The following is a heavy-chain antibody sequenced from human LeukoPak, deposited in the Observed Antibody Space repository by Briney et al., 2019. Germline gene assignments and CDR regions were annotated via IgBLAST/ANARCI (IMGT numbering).Heavy chain of an antibody. V-gene: IGHV1-18*01. CDR3: ARVSGSYPEDYYYGMDV. CDR1: GYTFTSYG. J-gene: IGHJ6*02. Sequence: ASVKVSCTASGYTFTSYGISWVRQAPGQGLEWMGWISAYNGNTNYAQKLQGRVTMTTDTSTSTAYMELRSLRSDDTAVYYCARVSGSYPEDYYYGMDVWGQGTTVTVSS. D-gene: IGHD1-26*01. CDR2: ISAYNGNT.